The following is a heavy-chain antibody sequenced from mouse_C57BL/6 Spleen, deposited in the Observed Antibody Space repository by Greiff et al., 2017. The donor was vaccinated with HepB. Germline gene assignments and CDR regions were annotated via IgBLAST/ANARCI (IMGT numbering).Heavy chain of an antibody. V-gene: IGHV5-4*01. D-gene: IGHD2-14*01. CDR1: GFTFSSYA. J-gene: IGHJ2*01. Sequence: EVNLVESGGGLVKPGGSLKLSCAASGFTFSSYAMSWVRQTPEKRLEWVATISDGASYTYYPDNVKGRFTISRDNAKNNLYLQMSHLKSEDTAMYYCARDEVRNYFDDWSQGTTLTVSS. CDR2: ISDGASYT. CDR3: ARDEVRNYFDD.